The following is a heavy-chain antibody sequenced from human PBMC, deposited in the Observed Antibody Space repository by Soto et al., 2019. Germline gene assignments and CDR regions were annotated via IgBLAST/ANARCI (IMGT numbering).Heavy chain of an antibody. J-gene: IGHJ6*02. D-gene: IGHD6-6*01. CDR2: IYYSGST. CDR3: ARGFQLDYYYGMDV. CDR1: GGSISSGDYY. Sequence: SETLSLTCTVSGGSISSGDYYWSWIRQPPGKGLEWIGYIYYSGSTYYNPSLKSRVTISVDTSKNQFSLKLSSVTAADTAVYYCARGFQLDYYYGMDVWGQGTTVTVSS. V-gene: IGHV4-30-4*01.